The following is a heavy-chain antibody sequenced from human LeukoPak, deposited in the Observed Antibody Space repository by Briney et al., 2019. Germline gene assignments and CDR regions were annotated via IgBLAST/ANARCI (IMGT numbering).Heavy chain of an antibody. J-gene: IGHJ4*02. CDR3: ARENYDSSGSFDY. D-gene: IGHD3-22*01. V-gene: IGHV3-48*03. CDR1: GFTFSSYE. Sequence: GGSLRLSCAASGFTFSSYEMNWVRQGPGRGLEWVSYISSSGSTIYYADSVKGRFTISRGNAKNSLYLQMNSLRAEDTAVYYCARENYDSSGSFDYWGQGTLVTVSS. CDR2: ISSSGSTI.